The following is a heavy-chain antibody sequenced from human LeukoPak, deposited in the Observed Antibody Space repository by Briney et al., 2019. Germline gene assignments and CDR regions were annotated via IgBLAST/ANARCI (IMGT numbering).Heavy chain of an antibody. V-gene: IGHV1-2*02. Sequence: ASVKVSCTASGYTFTGYYMHWVRQAPGQGLEWMGWINPNSGGTNYAQKFQGRVTMTRDTSISTAYMELSRLRSDDTAVYYCARGEVSYYYDSSGYPQRGYYFDYWGQGTLVTVSS. J-gene: IGHJ4*02. D-gene: IGHD3-22*01. CDR2: INPNSGGT. CDR3: ARGEVSYYYDSSGYPQRGYYFDY. CDR1: GYTFTGYY.